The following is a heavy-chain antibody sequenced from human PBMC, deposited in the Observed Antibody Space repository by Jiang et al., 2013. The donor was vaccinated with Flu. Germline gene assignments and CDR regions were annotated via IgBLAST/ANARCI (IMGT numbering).Heavy chain of an antibody. CDR2: IYHTGNT. Sequence: LLKPSETLSLTCTVSGGSVTSGDYYWTWIRQSPEKGLEWIGYIYHTGNTKYNPSLTSRVTTSIDTSKNQFSLKLSSVTAGDTAIYYCARRVGATNRNAFDIWGRGAMVTVSS. J-gene: IGHJ3*02. CDR3: ARRVGATNRNAFDI. V-gene: IGHV4-61*08. CDR1: GGSVTSGDYY. D-gene: IGHD1-26*01.